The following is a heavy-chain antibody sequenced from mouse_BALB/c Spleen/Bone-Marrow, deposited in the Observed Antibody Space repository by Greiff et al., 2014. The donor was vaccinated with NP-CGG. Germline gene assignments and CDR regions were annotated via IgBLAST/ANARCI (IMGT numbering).Heavy chain of an antibody. J-gene: IGHJ3*01. CDR2: IDPANGNT. V-gene: IGHV14-3*02. CDR1: GFNIKDTY. CDR3: ASYYYGSSSFAY. Sequence: VHVKQSGAELVKPGASVKLSCTASGFNIKDTYMHWVKQRPEQGLEWIGRIDPANGNTKYDPKFQGKATITADTSSNTAYLQLSSLTSENPAVYYCASYYYGSSSFAYWGQGTLVTVSA. D-gene: IGHD1-1*01.